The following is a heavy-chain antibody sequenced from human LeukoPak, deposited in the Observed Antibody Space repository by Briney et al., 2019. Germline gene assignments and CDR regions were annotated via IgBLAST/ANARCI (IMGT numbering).Heavy chain of an antibody. V-gene: IGHV4-61*02. CDR3: ARQNPLDY. CDR2: IYTSGST. D-gene: IGHD1-14*01. CDR1: GGSISSGSYY. Sequence: NPSETLSLTCTVSGGSISSGSYYWSWIRQPAGKGLEWIGRIYTSGSTNYNPSLKSRVTISVDTSKNQFSLKLSSVTAADTAVYYCARQNPLDYWGQGTLVTVSS. J-gene: IGHJ4*02.